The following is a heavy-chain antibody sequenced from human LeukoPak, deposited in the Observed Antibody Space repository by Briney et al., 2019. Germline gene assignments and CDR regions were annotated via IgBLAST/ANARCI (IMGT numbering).Heavy chain of an antibody. CDR1: GITFDDYA. J-gene: IGHJ4*02. CDR2: IRGDGGSA. D-gene: IGHD3-10*01. V-gene: IGHV3-43*02. CDR3: GKASEVGRGYFDY. Sequence: GGSLRLSCAISGITFDDYAMQWVRQAPGKGLEWVSLIRGDGGSAYYSDSVKGRFILSRDNNKKSLYLQMDSLRTEDTALYFCGKASEVGRGYFDYWGRGTRVPV.